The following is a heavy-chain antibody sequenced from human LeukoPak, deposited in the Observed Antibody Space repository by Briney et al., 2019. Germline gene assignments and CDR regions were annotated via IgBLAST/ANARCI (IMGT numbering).Heavy chain of an antibody. D-gene: IGHD4-17*01. CDR3: VSHYNDYGDYGAFDI. CDR1: GGSISSSSYY. CDR2: IYYSGST. Sequence: PSETLSLTCTVSGGSISSSSYYWGWLRQPPGKGLEWIGSIYYSGSTYYNPSLKSRVTISVDTSKNQFSLKLSSVTAADTAVYYCVSHYNDYGDYGAFDIWGQGTVVTVSS. V-gene: IGHV4-39*01. J-gene: IGHJ3*02.